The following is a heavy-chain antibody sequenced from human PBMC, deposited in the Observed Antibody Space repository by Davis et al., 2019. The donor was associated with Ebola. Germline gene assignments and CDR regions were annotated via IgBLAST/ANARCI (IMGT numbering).Heavy chain of an antibody. CDR3: ARGIAAAGPFDY. V-gene: IGHV4-34*01. Sequence: MPSETLSLTCTVSGGSISSYYWSWIRQPPGKGLEWIGEINHSGSTNYNPSLKSRVTISVDTSKNQFSLKLRSVTAADTAVYYCARGIAAAGPFDYWGQGTLVTVSS. J-gene: IGHJ4*02. CDR1: GGSISSYY. CDR2: INHSGST. D-gene: IGHD6-13*01.